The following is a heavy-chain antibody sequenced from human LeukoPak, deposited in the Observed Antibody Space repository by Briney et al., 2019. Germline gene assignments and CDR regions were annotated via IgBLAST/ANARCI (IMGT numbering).Heavy chain of an antibody. CDR1: GDTFNSYT. CDR2: IIPILGIA. J-gene: IGHJ4*02. CDR3: ARGPIVAVRNYFDY. D-gene: IGHD3-22*01. V-gene: IGHV1-69*02. Sequence: SVKVSRKTSGDTFNSYTISWVRQAPGQGLEWMGRIIPILGIANYAQKFQGRVTITADKSTSTAYMELSSLRSEDTAVYHCARGPIVAVRNYFDYWGQGTLVTVSS.